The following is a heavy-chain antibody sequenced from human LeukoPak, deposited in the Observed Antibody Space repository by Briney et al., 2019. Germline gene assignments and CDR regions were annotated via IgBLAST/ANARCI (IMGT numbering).Heavy chain of an antibody. D-gene: IGHD6-19*01. Sequence: SETLSLTCTVSGGSISSYYWSWIRQPAGKGLEWIGRIYTTENSNYNPSLEGRVTMSVDTSNNQFSLKLNSVTAADTAVYYCARDHPGYSSGWFDYWGQGTLVTVSS. CDR1: GGSISSYY. CDR3: ARDHPGYSSGWFDY. J-gene: IGHJ4*02. V-gene: IGHV4-4*07. CDR2: IYTTENS.